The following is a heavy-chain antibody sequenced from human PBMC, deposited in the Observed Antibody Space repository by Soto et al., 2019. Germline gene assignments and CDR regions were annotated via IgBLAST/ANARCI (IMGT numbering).Heavy chain of an antibody. D-gene: IGHD3-16*01. J-gene: IGHJ5*02. CDR2: ISHTGRT. CDR1: GGSISSGNSYS. CDR3: ARAVAPYLGTWFDP. V-gene: IGHV4-30-2*01. Sequence: LSLTCAVSGGSISSGNSYSWSWIRQPPGKGLEWIGSISHTGRTSYNPSLKGRVTMSVDKSKNQFSLKLSSVTAADMAVYYCARAVAPYLGTWFDPWGQGSLVTVSS.